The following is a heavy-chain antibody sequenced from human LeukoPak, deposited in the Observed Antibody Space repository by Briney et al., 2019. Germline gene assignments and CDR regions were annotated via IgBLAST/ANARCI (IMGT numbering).Heavy chain of an antibody. CDR1: GGSISSSSYY. CDR3: ARGLRPEQLVQGPHPYYFDY. D-gene: IGHD6-13*01. CDR2: IYYSGST. Sequence: SETLSLTCTVSGGSISSSSYYWGWIRQPPGKGLEWIGSIYYSGSTYYNPPLKSRVTISVDTSKNQFSLKLSSVTAADTAVYYCARGLRPEQLVQGPHPYYFDYWGQGTLVTVSS. V-gene: IGHV4-39*07. J-gene: IGHJ4*02.